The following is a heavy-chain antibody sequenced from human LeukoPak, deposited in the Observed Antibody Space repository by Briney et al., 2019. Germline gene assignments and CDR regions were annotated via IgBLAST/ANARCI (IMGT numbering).Heavy chain of an antibody. D-gene: IGHD3-22*01. CDR3: ARGSDYDSSGYYYEYFDY. CDR2: IDHSGST. J-gene: IGHJ4*02. Sequence: SETLSLTCAVYGGSFSGYYWSWIRQPPGKGLEWIGEIDHSGSTNYNPSLKSRVTISVDTSKNQFSLKLSSVTAADTAVYYCARGSDYDSSGYYYEYFDYWGQGTLATVSS. CDR1: GGSFSGYY. V-gene: IGHV4-34*01.